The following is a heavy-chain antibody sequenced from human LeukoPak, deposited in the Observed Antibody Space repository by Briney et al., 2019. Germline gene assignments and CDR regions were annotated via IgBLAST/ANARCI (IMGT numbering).Heavy chain of an antibody. CDR1: GGTFSSYA. CDR3: ARATYGSGSYNYYYYMDV. Sequence: SVKVSCKASGGTFSSYAISWVRQAPGQGLEWMGGIIPIFGTANYAQKFQGRVTITADKSTSTAYMELSSLRSEDTAVYYCARATYGSGSYNYYYYMDVWGKGTTVTVSS. CDR2: IIPIFGTA. V-gene: IGHV1-69*06. D-gene: IGHD3-10*01. J-gene: IGHJ6*03.